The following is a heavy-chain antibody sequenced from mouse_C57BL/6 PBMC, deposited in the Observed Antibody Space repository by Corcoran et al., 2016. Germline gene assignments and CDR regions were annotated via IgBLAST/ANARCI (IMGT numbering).Heavy chain of an antibody. CDR3: ASLYDGYYKFSFAY. J-gene: IGHJ3*01. CDR2: INTYSGVP. Sequence: QIQLVQSGPELKKPGETVKISCKASGYTFTTYGMSWVKQAPGKGLKWMGWINTYSGVPTYADDFKGRFAFSLETSASTTYLQINNLKNEDTATYFCASLYDGYYKFSFAYWGQGTLVTVSA. D-gene: IGHD2-3*01. V-gene: IGHV9-3*01. CDR1: GYTFTTYG.